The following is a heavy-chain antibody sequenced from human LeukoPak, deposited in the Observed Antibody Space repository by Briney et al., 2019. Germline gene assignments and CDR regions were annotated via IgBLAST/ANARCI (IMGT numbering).Heavy chain of an antibody. J-gene: IGHJ4*02. V-gene: IGHV3-30-3*01. CDR1: GFTFSTYT. CDR2: ISYDGSSD. D-gene: IGHD5-24*01. Sequence: GGSLRLSSAASGFTFSTYTIHWVRQAPGKGLEWVAVISYDGSSDYYADSVKGRFTISRDDSKNTLYLQMNSLRAEDTAVYYCARASRWLQVGFDYWGQGTPVTVSS. CDR3: ARASRWLQVGFDY.